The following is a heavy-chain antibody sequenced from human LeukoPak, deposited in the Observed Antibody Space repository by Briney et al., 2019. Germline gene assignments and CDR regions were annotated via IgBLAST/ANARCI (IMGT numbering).Heavy chain of an antibody. CDR2: IKTKTHGGTT. J-gene: IGHJ6*02. D-gene: IGHD3-16*01. Sequence: PGGSLRLSCRASVFAFRNAWMSWVRQAPGKGLEWVGRIKTKTHGGTTDYAAPVKGRFTISRDDSEKTLYLQMNSLKTEDIAIYYCTTDPFDYGDYYYDIDVWGQGTAVTASS. CDR3: TTDPFDYGDYYYDIDV. CDR1: VFAFRNAW. V-gene: IGHV3-15*01.